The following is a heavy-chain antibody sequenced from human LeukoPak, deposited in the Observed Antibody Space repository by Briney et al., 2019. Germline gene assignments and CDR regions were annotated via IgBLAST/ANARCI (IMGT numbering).Heavy chain of an antibody. CDR1: GFTFSSYG. D-gene: IGHD1-1*01. V-gene: IGHV3-30*03. CDR2: ISYDGSNK. Sequence: PGRSLRLSCAASGFTFSSYGMHWVRQAPGKGLEWVAVISYDGSNKYYADSVKGRFTISRDNSKNTLYLQMNSLRAEDTAVYYCARQLSYGNFDYWGQGTLVTVSS. J-gene: IGHJ4*02. CDR3: ARQLSYGNFDY.